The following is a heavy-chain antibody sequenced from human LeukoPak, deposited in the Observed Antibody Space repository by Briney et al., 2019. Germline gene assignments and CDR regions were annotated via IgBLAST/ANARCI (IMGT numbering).Heavy chain of an antibody. J-gene: IGHJ4*02. CDR3: ARSSRSGGRYYYGSGSYYPPPFDY. CDR2: INHSGST. D-gene: IGHD3-10*01. CDR1: GGSISSSSYY. Sequence: SETLSLTCTVSGGSISSSSYYWGWIRQPPGKGLEWIGEINHSGSTNYNPSLKSRVTISVDTSKNQFSLRLSSVTAADTAVYYCARSSRSGGRYYYGSGSYYPPPFDYWGQGTLVTVSS. V-gene: IGHV4-39*07.